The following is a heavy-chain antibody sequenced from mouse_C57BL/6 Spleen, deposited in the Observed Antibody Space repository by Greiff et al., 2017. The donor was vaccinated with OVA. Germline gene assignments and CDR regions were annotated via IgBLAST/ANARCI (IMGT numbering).Heavy chain of an antibody. J-gene: IGHJ2*01. D-gene: IGHD2-12*01. V-gene: IGHV1-9*01. Sequence: QVQLQQSGAELMKPGASVKLSCKATGYTFTGYWIEWVKQRPGHGLEWIGEILPGSGSTNYNEKFKGKATFTADTSSTTAYMQLSRLTTEDSAISDFARGSNDRGYFDYWGQGTTLTVSS. CDR1: GYTFTGYW. CDR2: ILPGSGST. CDR3: ARGSNDRGYFDY.